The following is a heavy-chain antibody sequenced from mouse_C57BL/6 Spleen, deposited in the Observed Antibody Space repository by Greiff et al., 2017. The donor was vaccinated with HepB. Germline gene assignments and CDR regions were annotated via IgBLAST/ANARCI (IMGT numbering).Heavy chain of an antibody. CDR3: ARHYYGSSYHYFDY. J-gene: IGHJ2*01. V-gene: IGHV5-9*01. Sequence: EVKLMESGGGLVKPGGSLKLSCAASGFTFSSYTMSWVRQTPEKRLEWVATISGGGGNTYYPDSVKGRFTISRDNAKNTLYLQMSSLRSEDTALYYCARHYYGSSYHYFDYWGQGTTLTVSS. D-gene: IGHD1-1*01. CDR1: GFTFSSYT. CDR2: ISGGGGNT.